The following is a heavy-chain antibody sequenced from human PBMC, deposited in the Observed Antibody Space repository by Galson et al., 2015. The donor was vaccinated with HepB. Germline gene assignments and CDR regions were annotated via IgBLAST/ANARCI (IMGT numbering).Heavy chain of an antibody. D-gene: IGHD3-16*02. CDR3: ATDHHIWGTYRTY. CDR1: GGSINSANYY. Sequence: TLSLTCTVSGGSINSANYYWSWIRQHPGKGLEWIGYIYYTGSTYYNPSLKSRLAISMDTSANQFSLKLNSVTAADTAVYYCATDHHIWGTYRTYWGQGSLVTVSS. V-gene: IGHV4-31*03. J-gene: IGHJ4*02. CDR2: IYYTGST.